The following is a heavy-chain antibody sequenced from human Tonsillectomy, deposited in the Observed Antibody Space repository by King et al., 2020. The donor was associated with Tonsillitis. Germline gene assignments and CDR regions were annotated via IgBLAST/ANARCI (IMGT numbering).Heavy chain of an antibody. CDR3: ARSISKTRLGRRMDV. J-gene: IGHJ6*04. Sequence: VQLQQWGAGLLKPSETLSLTCAVYGGSFSGYYWSWIRQPPGKGLEWIGEINHSGSTNYNPSLKSRVTISVDTSKNQFSLKLSPVTAADTAVYYCARSISKTRLGRRMDVWGKGTTVTVSS. D-gene: IGHD1-14*01. CDR2: INHSGST. V-gene: IGHV4-34*01. CDR1: GGSFSGYY.